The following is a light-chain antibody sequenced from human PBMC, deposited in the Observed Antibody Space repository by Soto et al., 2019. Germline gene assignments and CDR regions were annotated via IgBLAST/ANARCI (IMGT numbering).Light chain of an antibody. V-gene: IGKV1-27*01. CDR2: AAS. CDR3: QKYDSASSPT. J-gene: IGKJ4*01. CDR1: QGISSY. Sequence: DIQMTQSRSSLSASVGDRVTVTCRASQGISSYLAWYQQKPGKVPKLPIFAASTLQPGVPSRFSGSGSGTDFTLTIRRLQPEDVATYYCQKYDSASSPTFGGGTKVEIK.